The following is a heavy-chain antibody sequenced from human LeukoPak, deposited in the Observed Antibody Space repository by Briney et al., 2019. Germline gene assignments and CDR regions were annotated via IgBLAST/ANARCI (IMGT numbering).Heavy chain of an antibody. J-gene: IGHJ4*02. CDR2: IYYSGST. CDR1: GGSISSGGYY. D-gene: IGHD3-3*01. Sequence: SETLSLTCTVSGGSISSGGYYWSWIRQHPGKGLEWIGYIYYSGSTYYNPSLKSRVTISVDTSKNQFSLKLSSVTAADTAVYYCARDYDFWSGYSTVDYWGQGTLVTVSS. CDR3: ARDYDFWSGYSTVDY. V-gene: IGHV4-31*03.